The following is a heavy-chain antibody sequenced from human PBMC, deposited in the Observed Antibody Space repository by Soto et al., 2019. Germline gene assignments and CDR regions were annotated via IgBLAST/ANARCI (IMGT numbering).Heavy chain of an antibody. CDR3: ARERPVAGSFDF. J-gene: IGHJ4*02. CDR1: GGSISSYY. Sequence: PSETLSLTCTVSGGSISSYYWSWIRQPPGKGLEWIGYIYYTGSTNNNPSLKSRVTISVDTSKNQFSLKLSSVTAADTAVYYCARERPVAGSFDFWGQGTLVTVS. CDR2: IYYTGST. V-gene: IGHV4-59*01. D-gene: IGHD6-19*01.